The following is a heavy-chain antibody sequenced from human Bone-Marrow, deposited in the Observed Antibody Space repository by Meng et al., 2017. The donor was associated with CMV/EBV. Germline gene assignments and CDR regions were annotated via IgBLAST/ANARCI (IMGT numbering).Heavy chain of an antibody. Sequence: SEPLSLTCTVSGYSISSGYYWGWIRQPPGKGLEWIGSIYHSGSTYYNPSLKSRVTISVDTSKNQFSLKLSSVTAADTAVYYCASIVVVPAVPDYRHFDPWGQGTLVTVSS. CDR3: ASIVVVPAVPDYRHFDP. D-gene: IGHD2-2*01. V-gene: IGHV4-38-2*02. J-gene: IGHJ5*02. CDR1: GYSISSGYY. CDR2: IYHSGST.